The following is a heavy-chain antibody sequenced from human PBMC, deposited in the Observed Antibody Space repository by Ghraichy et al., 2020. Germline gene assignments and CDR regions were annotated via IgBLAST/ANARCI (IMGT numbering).Heavy chain of an antibody. CDR2: IYYSGST. V-gene: IGHV4-31*03. CDR1: GGSISSGGYY. J-gene: IGHJ2*01. Sequence: TLSLTCTVSGGSISSGGYYWSWIRQHPGKGLEWIGYIYYSGSTYYNPSLKSRVTISVDTSKNQFSLKLSPVTAADTAVYYCARERMVRGVVWYFDLWGRGTLVTVSS. CDR3: ARERMVRGVVWYFDL. D-gene: IGHD3-10*01.